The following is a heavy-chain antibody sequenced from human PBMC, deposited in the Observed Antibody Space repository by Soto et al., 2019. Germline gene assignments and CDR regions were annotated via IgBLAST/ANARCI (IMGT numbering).Heavy chain of an antibody. CDR1: GGSISSGDYY. Sequence: TSETLSLTCTVSGGSISSGDYYWSWIRQPPGKGLEWIGYIYYSGSTYYNPSLKSRVTISVDTSKNQFSLKLSSVTAADTAVYYCARAQSDYYDSSGYYFFRYWGQGTLVTSPQ. CDR2: IYYSGST. J-gene: IGHJ4*02. D-gene: IGHD3-22*01. V-gene: IGHV4-30-4*01. CDR3: ARAQSDYYDSSGYYFFRY.